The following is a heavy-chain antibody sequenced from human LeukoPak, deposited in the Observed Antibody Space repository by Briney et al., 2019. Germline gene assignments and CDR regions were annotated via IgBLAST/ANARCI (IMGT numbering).Heavy chain of an antibody. D-gene: IGHD3-22*01. CDR2: IKQDESEK. V-gene: IGHV3-7*03. J-gene: IGHJ4*02. Sequence: GGSLRLSCAASGFTFSSYWMSWVRQAPGKGLEWVANIKQDESEKYYVDSVKGRFTISRDNAKNSLYLQMNSLRAEDTALYYCAKGLYYYESSGYLTFDYWGQGTLVTVSS. CDR1: GFTFSSYW. CDR3: AKGLYYYESSGYLTFDY.